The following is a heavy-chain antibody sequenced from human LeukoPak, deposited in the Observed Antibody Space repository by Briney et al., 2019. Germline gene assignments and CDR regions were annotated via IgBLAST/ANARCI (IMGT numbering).Heavy chain of an antibody. CDR2: ISSSSSTI. J-gene: IGHJ4*02. CDR3: ATTVTTEFDY. Sequence: GGSLRLSCTASGFSFSTYSMNWVRQAPGKGLEWVSYISSSSSTIYYADSVKGRFTISRDNAKNSLYLQMNSLRDEDAAVYYCATTVTTEFDYWGQGTLVTVSS. CDR1: GFSFSTYS. D-gene: IGHD4-17*01. V-gene: IGHV3-48*02.